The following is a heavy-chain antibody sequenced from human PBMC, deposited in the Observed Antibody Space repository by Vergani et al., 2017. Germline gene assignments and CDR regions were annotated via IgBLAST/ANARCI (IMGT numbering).Heavy chain of an antibody. CDR2: VDPEDGET. Sequence: EVQLVQSGAEVKKPWATMKISCKVSGYTFTDHYMHWVKQAPGKGLEWMGLVDPEDGETIYAEKFKGRVTIAADTSTDTAHLELSSLSSEDTAVYYCATPQTVTTGGMEVWGQGTTVIVSS. D-gene: IGHD4-17*01. V-gene: IGHV1-69-2*01. J-gene: IGHJ6*02. CDR3: ATPQTVTTGGMEV. CDR1: GYTFTDHY.